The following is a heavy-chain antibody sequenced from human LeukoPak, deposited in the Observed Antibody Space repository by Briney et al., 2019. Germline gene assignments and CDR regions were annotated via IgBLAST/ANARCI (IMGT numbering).Heavy chain of an antibody. CDR3: ARRMLRRSAFDI. D-gene: IGHD2-2*01. Sequence: SETLSLTCAVYGGSFSGYYWSWIRQPPGKGLEWIGEINHSGSTNYNPSLKSRVTISVDTSKNQFSLKLSSVTAADTAVYYCARRMLRRSAFDIWGQGTMVTVSS. J-gene: IGHJ3*02. V-gene: IGHV4-34*01. CDR1: GGSFSGYY. CDR2: INHSGST.